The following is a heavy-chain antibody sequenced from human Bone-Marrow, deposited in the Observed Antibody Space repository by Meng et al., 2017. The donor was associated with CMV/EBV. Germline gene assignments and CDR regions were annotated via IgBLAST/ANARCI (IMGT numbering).Heavy chain of an antibody. Sequence: LSLTCAASGFTVSSNYMTWVRQAAGKGLEWVSVIHSGGSTYYADSVKGRFTISRDNSKNTLYLQMNSLRAEDTAVYYCAREGVIANYYYYGMDVWGQGTTVTVSS. CDR2: IHSGGST. J-gene: IGHJ6*02. CDR3: AREGVIANYYYYGMDV. D-gene: IGHD2-21*01. V-gene: IGHV3-53*01. CDR1: GFTVSSNY.